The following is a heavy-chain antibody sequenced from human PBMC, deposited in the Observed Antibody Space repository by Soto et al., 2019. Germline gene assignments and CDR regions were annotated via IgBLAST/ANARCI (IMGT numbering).Heavy chain of an antibody. D-gene: IGHD1-26*01. J-gene: IGHJ6*03. CDR1: GYTFTSYD. Sequence: ASVKVSCKASGYTFTSYDINWVRQATGQGLEWMGWMNPNSGKTGYAQKFQGRVTMTRNTSISTAYMELSSLRSEDTAVYYCARGRTDFSVAGAQYYYYYYMDVWGKGTTVTVSS. CDR3: ARGRTDFSVAGAQYYYYYYMDV. CDR2: MNPNSGKT. V-gene: IGHV1-8*01.